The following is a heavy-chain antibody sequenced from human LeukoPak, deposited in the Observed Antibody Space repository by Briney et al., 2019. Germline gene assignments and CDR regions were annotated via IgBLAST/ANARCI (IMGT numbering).Heavy chain of an antibody. CDR3: ARGWFGSGSFFDY. CDR2: INHSGST. Sequence: SETLSLTCAVYGGSFSGYYWSWIRQPPGKGLEWIGEINHSGSTNYNPSLKSRVTISVDTSKNQFSLKLSSVTAADTAVYYCARGWFGSGSFFDYWGQGTLVTVSS. CDR1: GGSFSGYY. D-gene: IGHD3-10*01. V-gene: IGHV4-34*01. J-gene: IGHJ4*02.